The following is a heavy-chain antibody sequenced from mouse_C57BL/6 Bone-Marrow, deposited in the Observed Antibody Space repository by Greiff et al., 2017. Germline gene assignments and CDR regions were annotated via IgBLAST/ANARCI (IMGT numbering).Heavy chain of an antibody. Sequence: EVKLVESGGGLVKPGGSLKLSCAASGFTFSSYTMSWVRQTPEKRLEWVATISGGGGNTYYPDSVKGRFTISRDNAKNTLYLQMSSLRSEDTALYYCARHSIYYYGSSYRWYFDVWGTGTTVTVSS. CDR2: ISGGGGNT. J-gene: IGHJ1*03. V-gene: IGHV5-9*01. CDR1: GFTFSSYT. CDR3: ARHSIYYYGSSYRWYFDV. D-gene: IGHD1-1*01.